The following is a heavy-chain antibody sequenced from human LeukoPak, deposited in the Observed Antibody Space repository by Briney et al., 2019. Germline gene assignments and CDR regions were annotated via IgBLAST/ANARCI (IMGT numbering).Heavy chain of an antibody. D-gene: IGHD3-10*01. Sequence: GRSLRLSCTASGFTFGDYAMSWVRQAPGMGLEWVGFIRSKAYGGTTEYAASVKGRFTISRDDSKSIAYLQMNSLKTEDTAVYYCTRLRPNYGSFDYWGQGTLVTVSS. CDR2: IRSKAYGGTT. V-gene: IGHV3-49*04. CDR1: GFTFGDYA. CDR3: TRLRPNYGSFDY. J-gene: IGHJ4*02.